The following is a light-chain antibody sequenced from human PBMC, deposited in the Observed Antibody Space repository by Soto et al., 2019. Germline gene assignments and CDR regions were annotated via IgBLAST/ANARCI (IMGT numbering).Light chain of an antibody. J-gene: IGKJ1*01. Sequence: EIVLTQSPGTLSLSPWERATLSCRASQKISSNLAWYQQKTGQAPRLLIYGASTRATGIPARFSGSGSGTEFTLTISSLQSEDFAVYYCQQYNNWPPITFGQGTKVDIK. CDR2: GAS. V-gene: IGKV3-15*01. CDR1: QKISSN. CDR3: QQYNNWPPIT.